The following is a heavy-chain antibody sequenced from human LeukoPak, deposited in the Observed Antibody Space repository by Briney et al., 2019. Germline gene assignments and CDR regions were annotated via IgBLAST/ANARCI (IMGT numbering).Heavy chain of an antibody. V-gene: IGHV3-21*01. CDR3: ARGVGYCSGGSCYPPSGLYYGMDV. Sequence: KPGGSLRLSCAASGFTFSSYSMNWVRQAPGKGLEWVSSISSSSSYIYYADSVKGRFTISRDNAENSLYLQMNSLRAEDTAVYYCARGVGYCSGGSCYPPSGLYYGMDVWGQGTTVTVSS. J-gene: IGHJ6*02. CDR1: GFTFSSYS. D-gene: IGHD2-15*01. CDR2: ISSSSSYI.